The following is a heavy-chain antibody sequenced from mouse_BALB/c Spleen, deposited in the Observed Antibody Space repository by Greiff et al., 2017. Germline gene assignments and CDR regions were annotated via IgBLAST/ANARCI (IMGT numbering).Heavy chain of an antibody. V-gene: IGHV1-9*01. CDR1: GYTFSSYW. Sequence: QVQLQQSGAELMKPGASVKISCKATGYTFSSYWIEWVKQRPGHGLEWIGEILPGSGSTNYNEKFKGKATFTADTSSNTAYMQLSSLTSEDSAVYYCARSRFITTATDAMDYWGQGTSVTVSS. CDR3: ARSRFITTATDAMDY. J-gene: IGHJ4*01. D-gene: IGHD1-2*01. CDR2: ILPGSGST.